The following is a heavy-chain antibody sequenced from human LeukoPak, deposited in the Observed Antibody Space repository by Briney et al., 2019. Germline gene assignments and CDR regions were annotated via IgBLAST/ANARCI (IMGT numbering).Heavy chain of an antibody. CDR3: ARHFGGSHYYYYMDV. CDR1: GGSISSSSYY. V-gene: IGHV4-39*01. Sequence: PSETLSLTCTVSGGSISSSSYYWGWIRQPPGKGLEWIGSIYYSGSTYYNPSLKSRVTISVDTSKNQFSLKLSSVTAADTAVYYCARHFGGSHYYYYMDVWGKGTTVTVSS. J-gene: IGHJ6*03. D-gene: IGHD4-23*01. CDR2: IYYSGST.